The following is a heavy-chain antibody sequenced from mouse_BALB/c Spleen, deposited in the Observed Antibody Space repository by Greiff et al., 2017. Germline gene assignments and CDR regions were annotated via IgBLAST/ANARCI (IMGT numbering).Heavy chain of an antibody. Sequence: EVKLMESGGGLVKPGGSLKLSCAASGFTFSDYYMYWVRQTPEKRLEWVATISDGGSYTYYPDSVKGRFTISRDNAKNNLYLQMSSLKSEDTAMYYCARYVDYFDYWGQGTTLTVSS. CDR1: GFTFSDYY. J-gene: IGHJ2*01. V-gene: IGHV5-4*02. CDR3: ARYVDYFDY. CDR2: ISDGGSYT.